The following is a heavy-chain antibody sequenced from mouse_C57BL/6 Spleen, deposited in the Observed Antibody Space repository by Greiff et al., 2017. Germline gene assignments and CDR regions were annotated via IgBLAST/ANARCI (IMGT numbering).Heavy chain of an antibody. CDR1: GYTFTSYW. V-gene: IGHV1-52*01. D-gene: IGHD4-1*01. J-gene: IGHJ4*01. Sequence: QVQLQQPGAELVRPGSSVKLSCKASGYTFTSYWMHWVKQRPIQGLEWIGNIDPSDRETHYNQKFKDKATLTVDKSSSTAYMQLSSLTSEDSAVYYCARLGYAMDYWGQGTSVTVSS. CDR3: ARLGYAMDY. CDR2: IDPSDRET.